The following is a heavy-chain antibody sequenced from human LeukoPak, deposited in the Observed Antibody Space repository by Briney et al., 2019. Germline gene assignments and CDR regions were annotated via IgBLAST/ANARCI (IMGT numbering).Heavy chain of an antibody. J-gene: IGHJ4*02. CDR1: GYTFSDFY. CDR3: ARVRLADERAWAY. V-gene: IGHV1-2*02. CDR2: ITPKSGDT. Sequence: VASVNVSCKASGYTFSDFYIHWVRQAPGQGLEYVGWITPKSGDTYSPQRFQGRVTMTRDASISTAYMELSSLRSDDTAVYFCARVRLADERAWAYWGQGTLVTVSS. D-gene: IGHD3-3*02.